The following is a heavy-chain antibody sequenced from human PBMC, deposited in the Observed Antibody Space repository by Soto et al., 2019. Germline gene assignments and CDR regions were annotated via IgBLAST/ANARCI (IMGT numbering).Heavy chain of an antibody. Sequence: PGGSLRLSCAASGFTFSSYAMSWVRQAPGKGLEWVSGISDSGGSTYYADSVKGRFTISRDNSKNTLDLQMSSLRAEDTAIYYCARAHDYDFWSGFLFYGMDVWGQGTTVTVSS. V-gene: IGHV3-23*01. CDR3: ARAHDYDFWSGFLFYGMDV. J-gene: IGHJ6*02. D-gene: IGHD3-3*01. CDR2: ISDSGGST. CDR1: GFTFSSYA.